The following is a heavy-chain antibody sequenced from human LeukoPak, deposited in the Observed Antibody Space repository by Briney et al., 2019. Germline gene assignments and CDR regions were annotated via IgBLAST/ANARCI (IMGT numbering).Heavy chain of an antibody. Sequence: ASVKVSCKASGYKFTDDYMHWVRQAPGQRREFMGWINPDSGFTNYAQKFKGRVTMTRDTSISTAYLEVRSPTSDATAVYYCAPTAEAYTSWWKVWGQGTLVTVSS. CDR2: INPDSGFT. J-gene: IGHJ4*02. CDR1: GYKFTDDY. D-gene: IGHD3-16*01. CDR3: APTAEAYTSWWKV. V-gene: IGHV1-2*02.